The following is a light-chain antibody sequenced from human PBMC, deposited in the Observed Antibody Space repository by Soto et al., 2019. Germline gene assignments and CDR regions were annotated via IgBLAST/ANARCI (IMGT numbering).Light chain of an antibody. V-gene: IGLV2-23*01. CDR2: EGS. J-gene: IGLJ2*01. Sequence: QSVLTQPASVSGSPGQSITISCTGTSSDVGSYNLVSWYQHHPSKAPKLIIYEGSKRPSGVSYRFSGSKSGNTASLTISGLQAEDEADYYCCSYATIKTVVFGGGTKVTVL. CDR1: SSDVGSYNL. CDR3: CSYATIKTVV.